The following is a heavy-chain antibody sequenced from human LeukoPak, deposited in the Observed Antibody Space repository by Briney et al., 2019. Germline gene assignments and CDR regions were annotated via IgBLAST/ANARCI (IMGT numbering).Heavy chain of an antibody. Sequence: ASVKVSCKASGYTFTSYDIHWVRQATGQGLEWMGWMNPNSGNTGYAQKFQGRVTMTRNTSISTAYMELSSLRSEDTAVYYCARAPPPTVTPDYWGQGTLVTVSS. D-gene: IGHD4-11*01. J-gene: IGHJ4*02. V-gene: IGHV1-8*01. CDR2: MNPNSGNT. CDR3: ARAPPPTVTPDY. CDR1: GYTFTSYD.